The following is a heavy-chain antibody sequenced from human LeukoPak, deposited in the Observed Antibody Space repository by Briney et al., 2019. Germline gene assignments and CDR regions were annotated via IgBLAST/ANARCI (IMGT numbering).Heavy chain of an antibody. Sequence: SQTLSLTCTVPGGSISSGSYYWGWIRQHAGKGLEWIGRIYTSGSTNYNPSLKSRVTISVDMSKNQFSLKLSSVTAADTAVYYCAREWGGYYQPNWFDPWGQGTLVTVSS. J-gene: IGHJ5*02. CDR3: AREWGGYYQPNWFDP. V-gene: IGHV4-61*02. CDR2: IYTSGST. CDR1: GGSISSGSYY. D-gene: IGHD3-3*01.